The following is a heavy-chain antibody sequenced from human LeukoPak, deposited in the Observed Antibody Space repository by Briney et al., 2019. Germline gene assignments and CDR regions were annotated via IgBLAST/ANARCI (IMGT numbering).Heavy chain of an antibody. D-gene: IGHD3-22*01. CDR2: IIPMLGIA. CDR1: GGTFSSYT. J-gene: IGHJ5*02. Sequence: ASVKVSCKASGGTFSSYTITWVRQAPGQGLEWMGMIIPMLGIASYAQKFQGRVTITADKSTSTAYMEMSSLRSEDTAVYYCARGPYYYDRSGYADTWGQGTLVTVSS. CDR3: ARGPYYYDRSGYADT. V-gene: IGHV1-69*02.